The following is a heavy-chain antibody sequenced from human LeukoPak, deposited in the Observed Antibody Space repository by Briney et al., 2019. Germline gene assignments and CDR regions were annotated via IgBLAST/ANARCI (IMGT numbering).Heavy chain of an antibody. D-gene: IGHD1-26*01. J-gene: IGHJ4*02. CDR2: IYYSGST. CDR3: ARAGWSGSYPIDY. Sequence: SETLSLTCTDSGGSISSYYWGWIRQPPGKGLEWIGSIYYSGSTYYNPSLKSRVTISVDTSKNQFSLKLSSVAAADTAVYYCARAGWSGSYPIDYWGQGTLVTVSS. V-gene: IGHV4-39*07. CDR1: GGSISSYY.